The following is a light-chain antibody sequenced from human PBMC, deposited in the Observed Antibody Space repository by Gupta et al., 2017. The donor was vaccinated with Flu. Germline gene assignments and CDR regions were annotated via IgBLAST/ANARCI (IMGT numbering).Light chain of an antibody. CDR2: GAT. J-gene: IGKJ2*01. Sequence: KVMTQSPATLSVSPGETVTLSCRASQSVSVNVAWYQQKPGQAHRLLIYGATTRATGVPARFSGSGSRTEFTLTIDSLQSEDFAVYDWQQDDSWPHSFGQGSKVEIK. CDR1: QSVSVN. V-gene: IGKV3-15*01. CDR3: QQDDSWPHS.